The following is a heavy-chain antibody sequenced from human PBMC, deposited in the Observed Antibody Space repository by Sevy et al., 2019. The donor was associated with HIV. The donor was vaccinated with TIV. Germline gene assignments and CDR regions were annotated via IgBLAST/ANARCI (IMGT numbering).Heavy chain of an antibody. CDR3: ARDDRTYYYYYYGMDV. CDR1: GFTFSSYS. D-gene: IGHD3-22*01. V-gene: IGHV3-48*02. Sequence: GGSLRLSCAASGFTFSSYSMNWVRQAPGKGLEWVSYISSSSSTIYYADSVKGRFTISRDNVKNSLYLQMNSLRDEDTAVYYCARDDRTYYYYYYGMDVWGQGTTVTVSS. CDR2: ISSSSSTI. J-gene: IGHJ6*02.